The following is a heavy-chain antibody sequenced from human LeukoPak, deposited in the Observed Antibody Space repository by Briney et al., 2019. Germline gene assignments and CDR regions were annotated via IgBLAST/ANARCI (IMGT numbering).Heavy chain of an antibody. CDR3: ARGGYCSGGSCYGDAFDI. Sequence: MPSETLSLTCAVSGGSISSSNWWSWVRQPPGKGLEWIGEIYHSGSTYYNPSLKSRVTISVDRSKNQFSLKLSSVTAADTAVYYCARGGYCSGGSCYGDAFDIWGQGTMVTVSS. D-gene: IGHD2-15*01. J-gene: IGHJ3*02. V-gene: IGHV4-4*02. CDR1: GGSISSSNW. CDR2: IYHSGST.